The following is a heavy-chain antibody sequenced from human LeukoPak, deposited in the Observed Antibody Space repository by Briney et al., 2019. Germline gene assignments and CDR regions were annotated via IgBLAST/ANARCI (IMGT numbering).Heavy chain of an antibody. D-gene: IGHD5-18*01. Sequence: GGSLRLSCAASGFIFSSCSMNWVRQAPGKGLEWGSSISGSSFYINYADSVRGRFTISRDNAENSVYLQMSSLRDEDTAVYYCARIRDPYGYAHLDLWGQGTLVTVST. V-gene: IGHV3-21*01. CDR2: ISGSSFYI. J-gene: IGHJ4*02. CDR3: ARIRDPYGYAHLDL. CDR1: GFIFSSCS.